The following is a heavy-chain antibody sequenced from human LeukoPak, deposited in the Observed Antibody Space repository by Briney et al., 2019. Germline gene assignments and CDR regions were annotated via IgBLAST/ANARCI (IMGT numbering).Heavy chain of an antibody. V-gene: IGHV3-20*04. CDR1: GFTYDDYG. J-gene: IGHJ3*02. CDR3: AREGDGFEDAFDI. CDR2: INWNGGST. Sequence: GVSLRLSCAASGFTYDDYGMSWVPQAPGKALGCVSGINWNGGSTGYADSVKGRFTIYRDNAKNSLYLQMNSLRAEDTALYYCAREGDGFEDAFDIWGQGTMVTVSS. D-gene: IGHD3-16*01.